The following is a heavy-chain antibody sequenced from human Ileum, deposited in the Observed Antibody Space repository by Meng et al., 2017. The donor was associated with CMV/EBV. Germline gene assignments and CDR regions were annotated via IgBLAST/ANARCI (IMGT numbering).Heavy chain of an antibody. V-gene: IGHV4-61*02. Sequence: VQLKASGPGLVKPSQTLSLTCTVSGGSISSGSNYWSWIRQPAGKGLEWIGRIYTSESTNYNPSLKSRVTISVDTSKNQFSLKLSSVTATDTAVYYCAGGAITGTTEVPFDYWGQGTLVTVSS. J-gene: IGHJ4*02. D-gene: IGHD1-20*01. CDR2: IYTSEST. CDR1: GGSISSGSNY. CDR3: AGGAITGTTEVPFDY.